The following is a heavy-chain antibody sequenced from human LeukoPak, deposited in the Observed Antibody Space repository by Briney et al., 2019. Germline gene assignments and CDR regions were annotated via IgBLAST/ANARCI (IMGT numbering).Heavy chain of an antibody. Sequence: GGSLRLSCAASGFTFSNAWMSWVRQAPGKGLEWVGRIKSKTDGETTDYAAPVKGRFTISRDDSKNTLYLQVNSLKTDATAVYYCTTRNRVTGSLDYWGQGTLVTVSS. CDR3: TTRNRVTGSLDY. J-gene: IGHJ4*02. D-gene: IGHD2/OR15-2a*01. V-gene: IGHV3-15*01. CDR2: IKSKTDGETT. CDR1: GFTFSNAW.